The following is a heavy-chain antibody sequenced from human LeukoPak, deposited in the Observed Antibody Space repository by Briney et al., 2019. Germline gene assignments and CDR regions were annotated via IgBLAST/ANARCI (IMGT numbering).Heavy chain of an antibody. V-gene: IGHV7-4-1*02. D-gene: IGHD6-13*01. J-gene: IGHJ4*02. CDR3: VRDPPTYSSPPDY. CDR1: GYIFTNHA. Sequence: ASVKVSCKASGYIFTNHAINWVRQAPGQGLEWMGWINTNTGNPTYAQGFTGRFVFSLDTSVSTAYLQISSLKAEDTAVYYCVRDPPTYSSPPDYWGQGTLVTVSS. CDR2: INTNTGNP.